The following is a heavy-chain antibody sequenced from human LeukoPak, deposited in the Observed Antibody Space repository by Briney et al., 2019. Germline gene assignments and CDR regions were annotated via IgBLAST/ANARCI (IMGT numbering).Heavy chain of an antibody. CDR1: GGSISSYY. V-gene: IGHV4-59*12. CDR3: AREREDSSSQGGYYYYYYMDV. Sequence: SETLSLTCTVSGGSISSYYWSWIRQPPGKGLEWIGYIYYSGSTNYNPSLKSRVTISVDRSKNQFSLKLSSVTAADTAVYYCAREREDSSSQGGYYYYYYMDVWGKGTTVTVSS. D-gene: IGHD6-6*01. J-gene: IGHJ6*03. CDR2: IYYSGST.